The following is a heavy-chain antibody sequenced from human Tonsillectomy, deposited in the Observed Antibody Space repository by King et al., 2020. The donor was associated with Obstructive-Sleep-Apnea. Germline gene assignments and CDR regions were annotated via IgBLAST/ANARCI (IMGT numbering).Heavy chain of an antibody. CDR2: IYYSGST. J-gene: IGHJ4*02. V-gene: IGHV4-59*01. D-gene: IGHD3-9*01. Sequence: VQLQESGPGLVKPSETLSLTCTVSGGSISSYYWSWIRQPPGKGLEWMGYIYYSGSTNYNPSLKSRFTISVDTSKNQFSLKLSSVTAADTAVYYCARGHPIYDIWTGYPEGFDYWGQGTLVTVSS. CDR1: GGSISSYY. CDR3: ARGHPIYDIWTGYPEGFDY.